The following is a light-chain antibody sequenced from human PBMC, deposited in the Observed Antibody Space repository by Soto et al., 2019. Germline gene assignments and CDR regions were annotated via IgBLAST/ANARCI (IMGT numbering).Light chain of an antibody. CDR3: SSYTNRTYV. CDR2: EVH. V-gene: IGLV2-14*01. CDR1: SSDVGGYNY. J-gene: IGLJ1*01. Sequence: QSVLTQPAAVSCYPGHSITISNPQTSSDVGGYNYVSWYQQHPSKAPNHMIYEVHNRLSGVSHRFSCSKSGNTAFLTIAWLQAEDVVDNYCSSYTNRTYVFGTGSAVTVL.